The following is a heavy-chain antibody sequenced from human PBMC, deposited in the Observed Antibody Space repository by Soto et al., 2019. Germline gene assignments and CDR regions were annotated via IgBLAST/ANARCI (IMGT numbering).Heavy chain of an antibody. V-gene: IGHV4-28*01. D-gene: IGHD5-18*01. J-gene: IGHJ4*02. Sequence: QVQLQESGPGLVKPSDTLSLTCGVSGSSIRSNNWWGWIRQPPGKGLEWIGYIFSTGPTAYNPSLKSRVTLSVDTSSNQFSLRLSSVTAVDTAVYYCATKPNSLYYFDFWGQGTLVTVSS. CDR2: IFSTGPT. CDR3: ATKPNSLYYFDF. CDR1: GSSIRSNNW.